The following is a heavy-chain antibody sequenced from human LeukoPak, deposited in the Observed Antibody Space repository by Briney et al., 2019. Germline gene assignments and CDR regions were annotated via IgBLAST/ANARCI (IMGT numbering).Heavy chain of an antibody. CDR1: GGSISSYY. Sequence: SETLSLTCTVSGGSISSYYWSWIRQSAGKGLEWIGRIYTSGSTNYNPSLKSRVTMSVDTSKNQFSLKLSSVTAADTAVYYCASMEYSSSWFWFDYWGQGTLVTVSS. J-gene: IGHJ4*02. D-gene: IGHD6-13*01. CDR2: IYTSGST. CDR3: ASMEYSSSWFWFDY. V-gene: IGHV4-4*07.